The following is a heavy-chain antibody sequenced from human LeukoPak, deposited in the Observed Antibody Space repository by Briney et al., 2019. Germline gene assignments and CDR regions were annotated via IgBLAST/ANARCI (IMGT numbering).Heavy chain of an antibody. D-gene: IGHD3-9*01. V-gene: IGHV3-74*01. CDR3: TRDLMDYDLSTGLHHYYMDV. J-gene: IGHJ6*02. Sequence: GGSLRLSCVASGFTFSSYWMHWVRQDPRKGLVWVSRINGDGRNINYADSVRGRFTISRDNAKNTLYLQMITLRVEDTAVYYCTRDLMDYDLSTGLHHYYMDVWGQGTTVTVSS. CDR2: INGDGRNI. CDR1: GFTFSSYW.